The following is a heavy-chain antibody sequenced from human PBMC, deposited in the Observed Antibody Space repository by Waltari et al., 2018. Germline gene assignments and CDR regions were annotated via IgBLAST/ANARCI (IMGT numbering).Heavy chain of an antibody. CDR2: IYYNGII. V-gene: IGHV4-39*01. CDR3: ARHWKKSGYRFDP. CDR1: GGSISSSRYY. D-gene: IGHD5-12*01. J-gene: IGHJ5*02. Sequence: QLQLQESGPGLVKPSETLSLTCTVSGGSISSSRYYWGWIRQSPGKGLEWIGSIYYNGIIAYNPTLQSRVTISGDTSKNQFSLRLSSVTAADTAVYYCARHWKKSGYRFDPWGQGTLVTVSS.